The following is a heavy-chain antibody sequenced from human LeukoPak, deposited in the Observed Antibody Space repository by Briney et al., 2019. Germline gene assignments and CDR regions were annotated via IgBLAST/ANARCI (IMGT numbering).Heavy chain of an antibody. J-gene: IGHJ4*02. D-gene: IGHD6-13*01. Sequence: GASVKVSCKASGGTFSSYAISWVRQAPGQGLEWMGGIIPIFGTANYAQKFQGRVTMTTDTSTTTVYMELRSLKSDDTAVYFCARGGRDSSSWFFDYWGQGTLVTVSS. CDR3: ARGGRDSSSWFFDY. V-gene: IGHV1-69*05. CDR1: GGTFSSYA. CDR2: IIPIFGTA.